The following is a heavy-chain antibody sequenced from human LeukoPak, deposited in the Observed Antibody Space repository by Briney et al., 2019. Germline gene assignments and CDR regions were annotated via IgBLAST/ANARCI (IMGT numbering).Heavy chain of an antibody. J-gene: IGHJ4*02. V-gene: IGHV3-48*01. CDR3: ARGGPPYDFWSGLRFDY. D-gene: IGHD3-3*01. Sequence: SVKGRFTISRDNAKNSLYLQMNSLRAEDTAVYYCARGGPPYDFWSGLRFDYWGQGTLVTVSS.